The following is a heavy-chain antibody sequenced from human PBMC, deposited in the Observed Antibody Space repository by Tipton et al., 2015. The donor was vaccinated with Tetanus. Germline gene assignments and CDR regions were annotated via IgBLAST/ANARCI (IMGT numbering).Heavy chain of an antibody. CDR3: AKGRSDGDYSDVFDY. D-gene: IGHD4-17*01. Sequence: CAASGFTFSFYAMSWVRQAPGKGLEWVASISGRGDTTYRADSVKGRFAISRENPKNTLSLQMNNLRAEDTAVYYCAKGRSDGDYSDVFDYCGQGTRVTVSS. CDR1: GFTFSFYA. J-gene: IGHJ4*02. CDR2: ISGRGDTT. V-gene: IGHV3-23*01.